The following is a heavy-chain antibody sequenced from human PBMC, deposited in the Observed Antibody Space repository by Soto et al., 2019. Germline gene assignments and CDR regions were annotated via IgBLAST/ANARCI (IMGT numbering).Heavy chain of an antibody. D-gene: IGHD3-10*01. CDR1: GHLFNNHW. V-gene: IGHV5-51*01. J-gene: IGHJ5*02. CDR2: IFTRDSET. CDR3: ARGYFDSGHGYDL. Sequence: GESLKISCKGPGHLFNNHWIGWVRQTPGKGLEWMGLIFTRDSETKTSPSFQGHVSFSADNSINTVYLQWTSLKTTDTGSYFCARGYFDSGHGYDLWGQGTLVTVSS.